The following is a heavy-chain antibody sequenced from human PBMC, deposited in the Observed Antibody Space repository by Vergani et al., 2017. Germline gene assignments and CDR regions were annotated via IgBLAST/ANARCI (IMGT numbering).Heavy chain of an antibody. CDR2: IYYSGIT. CDR3: ARDAYYYDSSGYHDAFDI. V-gene: IGHV4-34*01. Sequence: QVQLQQWGAGLLKPSETLSLTCAVYGGSFSGYYWSWIRQHPGKGLEWIGYIYYSGITYYNPSLKSRVTISVDTSKNQFSLKLSSVTAAGTAVYYCARDAYYYDSSGYHDAFDIWGQGTMVTVSS. D-gene: IGHD3-22*01. CDR1: GGSFSGYY. J-gene: IGHJ3*02.